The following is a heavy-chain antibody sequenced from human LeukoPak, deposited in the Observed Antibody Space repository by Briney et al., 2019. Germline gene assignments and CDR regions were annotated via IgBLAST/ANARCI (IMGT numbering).Heavy chain of an antibody. CDR3: ARELRTLDC. J-gene: IGHJ4*02. Sequence: GGSLRLSRAASGFTFSSYWMTWVRQAPGKGLEWVANIKHNGKEKNYVDSVEGRFTISRDNAKNSLSLQMNSLRAEDTAVYYCARELRTLDCWGQGPLVTVSS. V-gene: IGHV3-7*01. CDR2: IKHNGKEK. D-gene: IGHD3-16*01. CDR1: GFTFSSYW.